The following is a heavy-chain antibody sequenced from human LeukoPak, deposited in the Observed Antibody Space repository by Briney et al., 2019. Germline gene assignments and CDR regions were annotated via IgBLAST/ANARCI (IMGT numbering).Heavy chain of an antibody. CDR1: GFTISRSS. J-gene: IGHJ6*03. V-gene: IGHV3-64*01. CDR3: ARGGGLDYYYYMDV. D-gene: IGHD6-6*01. Sequence: GGSLRLSCAASGFTISRSSMHWVRQAPGKGLEFVSAISRSGGNTYYANSVKGRFTISRDTSKNTLYLQVGSLRVEDMAVYYCARGGGLDYYYYMDVWGKGTTVTISS. CDR2: ISRSGGNT.